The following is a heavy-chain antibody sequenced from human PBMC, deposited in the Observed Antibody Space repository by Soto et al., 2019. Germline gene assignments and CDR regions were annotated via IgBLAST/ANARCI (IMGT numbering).Heavy chain of an antibody. CDR2: IYWDDDK. V-gene: IGHV2-5*02. J-gene: IGHJ4*02. CDR1: GFSLSTRGVG. Sequence: QITLKESGPPLVNPTQTLTLTCTFSGFSLSTRGVGVGWIRQPPGKALEWLALIYWDDDKRYSPSLKNRLTITRDTSKNQVVLKMSNMDSVDTATYYCAHTRWYDRSGYSHFDYWGQGTLVTVSS. D-gene: IGHD3-22*01. CDR3: AHTRWYDRSGYSHFDY.